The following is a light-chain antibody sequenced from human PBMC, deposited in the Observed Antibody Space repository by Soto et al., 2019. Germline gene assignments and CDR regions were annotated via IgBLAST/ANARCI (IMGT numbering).Light chain of an antibody. CDR2: SAS. J-gene: IGKJ3*01. CDR1: RDINRW. CDR3: QQAHSFPLT. V-gene: IGKV1-12*01. Sequence: DIQMTQSPSSVSASVGDRVTITCRASRDINRWLAWHQQKPGEAPNLLIFSASSLQSGVPSRFSGSGSGTDFTLTITHLQPEDVATYYCQQAHSFPLTFGPGTKVDLK.